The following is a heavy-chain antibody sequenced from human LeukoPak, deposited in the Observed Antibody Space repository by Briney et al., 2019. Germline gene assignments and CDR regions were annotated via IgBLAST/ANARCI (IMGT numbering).Heavy chain of an antibody. D-gene: IGHD5/OR15-5a*01. CDR1: GYTLDVNA. V-gene: IGHV3-9*01. CDR2: KSWNSGSI. J-gene: IGHJ4*02. CDR3: AKDMRVVSLRSPLDY. Sequence: GGSLRLSCAASGYTLDVNAVHWVPQAPGKGLEWVSRKSWNSGSIGYTDSVRGRYTISRDNAKNSLYLEMNSVSDEDTALYYCAKDMRVVSLRSPLDYWGQGTVVTVSS.